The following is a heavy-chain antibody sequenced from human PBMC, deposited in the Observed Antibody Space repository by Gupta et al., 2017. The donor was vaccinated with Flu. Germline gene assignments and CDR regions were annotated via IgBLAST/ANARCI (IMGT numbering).Heavy chain of an antibody. V-gene: IGHV3-30*18. CDR3: SKDWRWETNVDGMNV. CDR1: GFSFRNYG. J-gene: IGHJ6*02. Sequence: QEQVVESGGGVVQPGTSLRLSCAAAGFSFRNYGMHCVRQAPGKGLEGVAVISHDGSYKNYTESVKGRFTISRNNTKNTLNLQKNSMRAEDTAVFYCSKDWRWETNVDGMNVWGPGTTVIVSS. CDR2: ISHDGSYK. D-gene: IGHD1-26*01.